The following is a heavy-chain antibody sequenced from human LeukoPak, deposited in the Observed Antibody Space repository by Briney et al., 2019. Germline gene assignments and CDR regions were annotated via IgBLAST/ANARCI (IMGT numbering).Heavy chain of an antibody. CDR3: ARQRRYFDWSPGGYFDY. V-gene: IGHV4-39*01. CDR2: IYYSGST. J-gene: IGHJ4*02. CDR1: GGSISSSSYY. D-gene: IGHD3-9*01. Sequence: SETLSLTCTVSGGSISSSSYYWGWIRQPPGKGLEWIGSIYYSGSTYYNPSLKSRVTISVDTPKNQFSLKLSSVTAADTAVYYCARQRRYFDWSPGGYFDYWGQGTLVTVSS.